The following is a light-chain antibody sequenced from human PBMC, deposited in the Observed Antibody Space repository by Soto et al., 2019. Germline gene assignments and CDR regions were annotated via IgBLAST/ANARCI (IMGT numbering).Light chain of an antibody. J-gene: IGKJ4*01. CDR2: GAS. Sequence: EIVLTQSPGTLSSSPGERATLSCRASQSVSTSYLAWYQQKPGQAPRLLIYGASSRATGIPDRFSGSGSGADFTLTISRLEPEDVAVYYCQQYGSVPLTFGGGTKVEIK. V-gene: IGKV3-20*01. CDR3: QQYGSVPLT. CDR1: QSVSTSY.